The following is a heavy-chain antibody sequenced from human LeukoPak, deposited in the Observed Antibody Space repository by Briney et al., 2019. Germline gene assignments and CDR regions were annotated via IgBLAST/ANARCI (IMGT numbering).Heavy chain of an antibody. J-gene: IGHJ4*02. Sequence: AGGSLRLSCAVSGFTFISYGMHWVRQAPGKGPEWVAVIWYDGSNKYYADSVKGRFTISRDNSKGTLYLQMNSLRAEDTAIYYCARVDSSGWYWYSFDDWGQGTLVTVSS. CDR2: IWYDGSNK. D-gene: IGHD6-19*01. CDR3: ARVDSSGWYWYSFDD. V-gene: IGHV3-33*01. CDR1: GFTFISYG.